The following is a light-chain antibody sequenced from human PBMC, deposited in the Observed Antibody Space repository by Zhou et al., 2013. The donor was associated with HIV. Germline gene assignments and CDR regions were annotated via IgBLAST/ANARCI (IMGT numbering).Light chain of an antibody. V-gene: IGKV3-20*01. Sequence: ERVMTQSPSTLSLSPGERATLSCRASQTVRSGVAWYQQKPGQAPRLLIYGASTRATGIPDRFSGSGSGTDFTLTISRLEPEDFAVYYCQQYGSLWYTFGQGTKLEIK. J-gene: IGKJ2*01. CDR2: GAS. CDR1: QTVRSG. CDR3: QQYGSLWYT.